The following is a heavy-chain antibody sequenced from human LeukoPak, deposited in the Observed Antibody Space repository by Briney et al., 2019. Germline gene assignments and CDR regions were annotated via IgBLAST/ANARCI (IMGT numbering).Heavy chain of an antibody. CDR1: GGSISSYY. V-gene: IGHV4-4*07. J-gene: IGHJ4*02. CDR2: IYTSGST. CDR3: ARDRLIFYGDYSGGEFDY. D-gene: IGHD4-17*01. Sequence: PSETLSLTCTVSGGSISSYYWSWVRQPAGKGLEWIGRIYTSGSTNYNPSLKSRVTMSVDTSKNQFSLKLSSVTAADTAVYYCARDRLIFYGDYSGGEFDYWGQGTLVTVSS.